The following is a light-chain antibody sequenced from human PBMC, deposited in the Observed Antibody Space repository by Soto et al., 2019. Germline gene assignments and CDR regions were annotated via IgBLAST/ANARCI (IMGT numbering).Light chain of an antibody. CDR2: DTS. V-gene: IGKV3-15*01. J-gene: IGKJ4*01. CDR3: QHYVTWPLT. CDR1: QGIGDT. Sequence: EIVLTQSPGTLSLSPGRGDTVFTRASQGIGDTLAWYQQKPGQTPRLLIYDTSIRAAGVPARFSGSRSGAEFTLTISSPQSEDFAVYYCQHYVTWPLTFGGGTKVDIK.